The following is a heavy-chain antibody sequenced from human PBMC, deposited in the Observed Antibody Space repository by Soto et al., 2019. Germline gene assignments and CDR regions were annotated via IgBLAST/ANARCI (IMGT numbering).Heavy chain of an antibody. CDR2: IIPIFGTA. CDR3: ARDLYVDGYSGYDKIFDY. Sequence: ASVKVSCKASGGTFSSYAISWVRQAPGQGLEWMGGIIPIFGTANYAQKFQGRVTITADESTSTAYMELSSLRSEDTAVYYCARDLYVDGYSGYDKIFDYWGQGTLVTVSS. J-gene: IGHJ4*02. D-gene: IGHD5-12*01. CDR1: GGTFSSYA. V-gene: IGHV1-69*13.